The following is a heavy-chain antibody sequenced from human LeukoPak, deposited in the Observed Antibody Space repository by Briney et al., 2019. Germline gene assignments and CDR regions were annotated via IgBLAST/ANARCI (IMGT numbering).Heavy chain of an antibody. CDR3: ARGDLLREVAYFDY. CDR1: GGSISSYY. Sequence: SETLSLTCTVSGGSISSYYWSWIRQPPGKGLEWIGYIYYSGSTYYNPSLKSRVTISVDTSKNQFSLKLSSVTAADTAVYYCARGDLLREVAYFDYWGQGTLVTVSS. D-gene: IGHD3-10*01. J-gene: IGHJ4*02. CDR2: IYYSGST. V-gene: IGHV4-59*12.